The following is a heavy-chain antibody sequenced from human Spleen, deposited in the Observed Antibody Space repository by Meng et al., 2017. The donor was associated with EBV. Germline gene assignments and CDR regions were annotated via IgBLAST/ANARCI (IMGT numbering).Heavy chain of an antibody. Sequence: QVQLVQSGSEVKEPXASVMLSCXASGYTFTTYDINWVRRATGQGPEWMGWMSPNGGITGYAQKFQGRVTMTRDTSINTAYMELSGLRPEDTAVYYCTRDKYYDKSVSFDYWGQGTLVTVSS. J-gene: IGHJ4*02. CDR1: GYTFTTYD. V-gene: IGHV1-8*01. CDR3: TRDKYYDKSVSFDY. CDR2: MSPNGGIT. D-gene: IGHD3-22*01.